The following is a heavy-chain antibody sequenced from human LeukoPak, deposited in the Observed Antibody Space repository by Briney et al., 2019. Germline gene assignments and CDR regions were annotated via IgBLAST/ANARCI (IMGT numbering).Heavy chain of an antibody. CDR3: ARASSQWLVPY. Sequence: GGSLRLSCGASGFTFSSYSMNWVCQAPGKGLEWVSSISSSTYIYYADSVKGRFTISRDNAKNSLYLQMNSLRVEDTAVYYCARASSQWLVPYRGQGTLVTVSS. V-gene: IGHV3-21*01. D-gene: IGHD6-19*01. CDR2: ISSSTYI. CDR1: GFTFSSYS. J-gene: IGHJ4*02.